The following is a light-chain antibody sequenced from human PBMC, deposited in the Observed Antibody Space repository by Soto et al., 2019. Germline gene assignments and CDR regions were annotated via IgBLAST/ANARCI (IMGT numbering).Light chain of an antibody. CDR1: QAIYNY. Sequence: DIQMTQSPSSLSASVGDRVTITCRASQAIYNYLAWYQQKPGKVPTLLISAASTLQSGVPSRFSGSGSGTDFTISISSLQPEDVATYYCQKCSAAPTFGGGTKVEI. V-gene: IGKV1-27*01. CDR2: AAS. J-gene: IGKJ4*01. CDR3: QKCSAAPT.